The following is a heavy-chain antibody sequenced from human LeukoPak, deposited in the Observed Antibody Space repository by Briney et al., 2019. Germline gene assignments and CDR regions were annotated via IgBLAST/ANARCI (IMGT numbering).Heavy chain of an antibody. V-gene: IGHV4-34*01. CDR2: INHSGGT. CDR1: GGSFSGFY. CDR3: ARGLGAVVPAAIVSSWFDP. Sequence: SETLSLTCAVYGGSFSGFYWSGLRQPPGKGLEWVGEINHSGGTNYNPSLKSRVTISADTSKNQFSLELRSVTAADTAVYYCARGLGAVVPAAIVSSWFDPWGQGTLVTVSS. D-gene: IGHD2-2*01. J-gene: IGHJ5*02.